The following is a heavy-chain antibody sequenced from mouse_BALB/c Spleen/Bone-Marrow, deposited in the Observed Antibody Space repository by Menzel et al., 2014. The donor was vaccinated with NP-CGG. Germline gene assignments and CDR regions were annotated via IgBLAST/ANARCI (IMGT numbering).Heavy chain of an antibody. Sequence: EVMLVESGGGLVQPGGSLRLSCATSGFTFTDYYMSWVRQPPGKALEWLGFIRNKANGYTTEYSASVEGRFTISRDNSKSILYLQMNTLRAEDSATYYCARDLIVLDYWGQGTTLTVAS. J-gene: IGHJ2*01. CDR1: GFTFTDYY. CDR2: IRNKANGYTT. CDR3: ARDLIVLDY. V-gene: IGHV7-3*02.